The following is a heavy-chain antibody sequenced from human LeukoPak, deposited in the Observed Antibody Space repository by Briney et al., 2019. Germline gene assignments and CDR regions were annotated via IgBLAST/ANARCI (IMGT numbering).Heavy chain of an antibody. CDR3: ARWVTMIVDAFDI. D-gene: IGHD3-22*01. V-gene: IGHV4-39*01. CDR1: GGSISSSSYY. Sequence: TSETLSLTCTVSGGSISSSSYYWGWIRQPPGKGLEWIGSIYYSGSTYYNPSLKSRVTISVDTSKNQFSLKLSSVTAADAAVYYCARWVTMIVDAFDIWRQGTMVTVSS. J-gene: IGHJ3*02. CDR2: IYYSGST.